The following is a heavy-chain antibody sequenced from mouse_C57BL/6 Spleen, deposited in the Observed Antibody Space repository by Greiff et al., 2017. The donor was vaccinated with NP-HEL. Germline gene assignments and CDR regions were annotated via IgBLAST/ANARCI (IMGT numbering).Heavy chain of an antibody. CDR1: GYTFTDYN. CDR2: INPNNGGT. J-gene: IGHJ1*03. V-gene: IGHV1-18*01. Sequence: EVQLQQSGPELVKPGASVKIPCKASGYTFTDYNMDWVKQSHGKSLEWIGDINPNNGGTIYNQKFKGKATLTVDKSSSTAYMELRSLTSEDTAVYYCARIIGSYWYFDVWGTGTTVTVSS. CDR3: ARIIGSYWYFDV.